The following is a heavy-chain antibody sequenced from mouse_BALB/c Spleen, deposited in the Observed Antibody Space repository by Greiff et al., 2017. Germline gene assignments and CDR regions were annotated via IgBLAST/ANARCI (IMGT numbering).Heavy chain of an antibody. V-gene: IGHV1-14*01. Sequence: EVQLQQSGPELVKPGASVKMSCKASGYTFTSYVMHWVKQKPGQGLEWIGYINPYNDGTKYNEKFKGKATLTSDKSSSTAYMELSSLTSEDSAVYYCARGGSRGAMDYWGQGTSVTVSS. D-gene: IGHD1-1*01. CDR1: GYTFTSYV. CDR3: ARGGSRGAMDY. J-gene: IGHJ4*01. CDR2: INPYNDGT.